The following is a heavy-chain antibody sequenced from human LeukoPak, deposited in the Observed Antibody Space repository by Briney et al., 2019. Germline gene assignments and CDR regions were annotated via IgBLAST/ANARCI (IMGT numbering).Heavy chain of an antibody. CDR3: ARARVGIGGFDY. CDR1: GGSISSGGYS. D-gene: IGHD3-16*01. J-gene: IGHJ4*02. CDR2: IYHSGST. V-gene: IGHV4-30-2*01. Sequence: SETLSLTCAVSGGSISSGGYSWSWIWQPPGKGLEWIGYIYHSGSTYYNPSLKSRVTISVDRSKNQFSLKLSSVTAADTAVYYCARARVGIGGFDYWGQGTLVTVSS.